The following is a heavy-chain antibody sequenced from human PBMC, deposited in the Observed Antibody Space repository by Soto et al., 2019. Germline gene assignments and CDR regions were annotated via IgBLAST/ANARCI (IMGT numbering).Heavy chain of an antibody. Sequence: GGSLRLSCEASGFTFSDHAMSWVRRAPGKGLEWVAAISDSVHGAVYADSVKGRFTISRDNSKNTLYLQMNSLRAEDTAVYYCAREYGDYVGEEYFQHWGQGTVVTVSS. D-gene: IGHD4-17*01. J-gene: IGHJ1*01. CDR2: ISDSVHGA. CDR1: GFTFSDHA. V-gene: IGHV3-23*01. CDR3: AREYGDYVGEEYFQH.